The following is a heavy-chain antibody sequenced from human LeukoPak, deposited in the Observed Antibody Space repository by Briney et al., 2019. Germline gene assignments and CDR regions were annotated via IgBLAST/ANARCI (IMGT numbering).Heavy chain of an antibody. V-gene: IGHV1-8*01. CDR1: GYTFTSYD. J-gene: IGHJ3*02. Sequence: ASVKVSCKASGYTFTSYDINWVRQAPGQGLEWMGWMNPNSGDTGYAQKFQGRVTMTRNTSISTAYMELSSLRSEDTAVYYCARVGFPYSSGWSYIWGQGTMVTVSS. CDR2: MNPNSGDT. D-gene: IGHD6-19*01. CDR3: ARVGFPYSSGWSYI.